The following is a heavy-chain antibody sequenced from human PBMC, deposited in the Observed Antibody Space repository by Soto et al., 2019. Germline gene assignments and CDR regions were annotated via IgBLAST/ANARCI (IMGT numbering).Heavy chain of an antibody. CDR2: INPSGGST. D-gene: IGHD3-3*01. CDR1: GYTFTSYY. J-gene: IGHJ6*02. V-gene: IGHV1-46*01. CDR3: ARDGGGDDFWSGYPGDHYYGLDV. Sequence: ASVKVSCKASGYTFTSYYMHWVRQAPGQGLEWMGIINPSGGSTSYAQKFQGRVTMTRDTSTSTVYMELSSLRSEDTAVYYCARDGGGDDFWSGYPGDHYYGLDVWGQGTTVTVSS.